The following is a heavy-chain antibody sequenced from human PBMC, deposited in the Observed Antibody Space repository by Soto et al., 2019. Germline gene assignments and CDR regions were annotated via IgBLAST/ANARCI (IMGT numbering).Heavy chain of an antibody. CDR3: ARMRGDYGERSFDY. D-gene: IGHD4-17*01. CDR2: IFSNDEK. CDR1: GFSLSNARMG. V-gene: IGHV2-26*01. J-gene: IGHJ4*02. Sequence: QVTLKESGPVLVKPTETLTLTCTVSGFSLSNARMGVSWIRQPPGKALEWLAHIFSNDEKSYSTSRKSRLTISKDTPKSQVVLTITNMDPVDTATYYCARMRGDYGERSFDYWGQGTLVTVSS.